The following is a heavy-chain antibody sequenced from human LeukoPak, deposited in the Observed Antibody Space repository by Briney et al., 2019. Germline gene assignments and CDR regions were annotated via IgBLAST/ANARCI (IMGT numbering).Heavy chain of an antibody. D-gene: IGHD5-24*01. Sequence: GGSLRLSCAASGFTFSTYNMNWVRQAPGKGLEWVSSISRSSNYIYYADSVRGRFTISRDNAKNSLYLKMNSLRAEDTAVYYCARGVEMATIPNWFDPWGQGTLVTVSS. CDR3: ARGVEMATIPNWFDP. J-gene: IGHJ5*02. CDR2: ISRSSNYI. CDR1: GFTFSTYN. V-gene: IGHV3-21*01.